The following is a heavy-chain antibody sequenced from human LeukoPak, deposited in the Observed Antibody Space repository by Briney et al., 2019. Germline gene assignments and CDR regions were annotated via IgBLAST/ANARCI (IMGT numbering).Heavy chain of an antibody. CDR1: GASLSTYY. J-gene: IGHJ4*02. CDR3: ARIGAAGTRYCFDY. D-gene: IGHD6-13*01. V-gene: IGHV4-59*01. Sequence: SETLSLTCIVSGASLSTYYGTWIRQPPGKGLEWIGYIFYSGGTNYNSSLKSRVTLSIDTSKNQFSLELTSVTAADTAVYYCARIGAAGTRYCFDYWSQGTLVTVSS. CDR2: IFYSGGT.